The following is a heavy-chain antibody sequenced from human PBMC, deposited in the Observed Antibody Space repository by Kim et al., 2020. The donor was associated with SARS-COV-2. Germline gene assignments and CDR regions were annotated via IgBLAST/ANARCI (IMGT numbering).Heavy chain of an antibody. CDR1: GFTFDDYA. J-gene: IGHJ4*02. CDR2: ITWNGRSV. V-gene: IGHV3-9*01. CDR3: AKGDFWNNYQYDFDY. Sequence: GGSLRLSCAASGFTFDDYAMHWVRQGPGKGLEWVSSITWNGRSVGYADSVKGRFTISRDNARNSLYLQMNSLRAEDTALYFCAKGDFWNNYQYDFDYWGQGTLVTVTS. D-gene: IGHD3-3*01.